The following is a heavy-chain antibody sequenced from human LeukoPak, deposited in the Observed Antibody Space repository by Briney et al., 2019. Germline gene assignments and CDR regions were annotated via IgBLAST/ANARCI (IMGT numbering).Heavy chain of an antibody. V-gene: IGHV1-2*02. J-gene: IGHJ4*02. CDR1: GYTFTGYY. Sequence: VASVKDSCKASGYTFTGYYMHWVRQAPGQGLEWMGWINPNSGGTNYAQKFQGRVTMTRDTSISTAYMELSSLRSDDTAVYYCASTILYDSSGYSLGYWGQGTLVTVSS. CDR3: ASTILYDSSGYSLGY. D-gene: IGHD3-22*01. CDR2: INPNSGGT.